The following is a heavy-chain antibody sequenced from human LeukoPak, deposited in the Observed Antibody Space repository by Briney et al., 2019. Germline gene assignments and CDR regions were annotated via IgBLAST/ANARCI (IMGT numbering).Heavy chain of an antibody. Sequence: PGRSLRLSCAASGFTFSSYGMHWVRQAPGKGLEWVAVIWYDGSNKYYADSVKGRFTISRNNSKNTLYLQMNSLRAEDTAVYYCASEYYYMDVWGKGTTVTVSS. CDR3: ASEYYYMDV. V-gene: IGHV3-33*01. CDR1: GFTFSSYG. J-gene: IGHJ6*03. CDR2: IWYDGSNK.